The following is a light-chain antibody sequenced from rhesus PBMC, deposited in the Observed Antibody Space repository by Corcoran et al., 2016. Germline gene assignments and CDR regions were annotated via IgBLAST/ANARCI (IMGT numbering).Light chain of an antibody. Sequence: DIVMTQTPLSLSVTPGEPASISCRSSQSLLHSNGYTYLHWYLKKPGQSPQLLYYEVSNRASGFPDRVSGRWSGTDFTLKISRVEAEDVGVYYCEQTLQTPWTFGQGTKVEIK. V-gene: IGKV2-78*01. CDR2: EVS. J-gene: IGKJ1*01. CDR1: QSLLHSNGYTY. CDR3: EQTLQTPWT.